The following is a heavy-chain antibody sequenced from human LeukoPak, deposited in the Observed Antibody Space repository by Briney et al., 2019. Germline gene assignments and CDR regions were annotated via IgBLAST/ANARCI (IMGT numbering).Heavy chain of an antibody. CDR3: ARVVWVLVGATNDAFDI. CDR2: ISSSSSYI. D-gene: IGHD1-26*01. J-gene: IGHJ3*02. Sequence: GGSLRLSCAASGFTFSNYSMNWVRQAPGKGLEWVSSISSSSSYIYYADSVKGRFTISRDNAKNSLYLQMNSLRAEDTAVYYCARVVWVLVGATNDAFDIWGQGTMVTVSS. CDR1: GFTFSNYS. V-gene: IGHV3-21*01.